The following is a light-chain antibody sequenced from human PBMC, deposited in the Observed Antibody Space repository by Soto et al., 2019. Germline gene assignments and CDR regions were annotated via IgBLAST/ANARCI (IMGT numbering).Light chain of an antibody. V-gene: IGKV1-6*01. CDR1: QDVSNY. J-gene: IGKJ1*01. CDR3: LQDYSWPWT. Sequence: AIQMTQSPSSLSASVGDRLTITCRASQDVSNYVGWYQQKPGKAPKLLIYGAFSLETGIPSRFSGSGYGTEFTLTINSLLPEDFATYFCLQDYSWPWTFGQGTKVEV. CDR2: GAF.